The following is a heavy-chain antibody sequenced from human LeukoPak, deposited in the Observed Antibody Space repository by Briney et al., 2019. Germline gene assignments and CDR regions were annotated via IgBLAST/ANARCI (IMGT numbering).Heavy chain of an antibody. D-gene: IGHD3-22*01. CDR2: ISGSGGST. CDR3: ARASIRDSSGDYFDY. J-gene: IGHJ4*02. V-gene: IGHV3-23*01. Sequence: PGGSLRLSCAASGFTFSSYAMSWVRQAPGKGLEWVSAISGSGGSTYYADSVKGRFTISRDNSKNTLYLQMTSLRAEDTAVYYCARASIRDSSGDYFDYWGQGTLVTVSS. CDR1: GFTFSSYA.